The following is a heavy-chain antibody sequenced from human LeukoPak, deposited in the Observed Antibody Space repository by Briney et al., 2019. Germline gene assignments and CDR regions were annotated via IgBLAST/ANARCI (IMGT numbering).Heavy chain of an antibody. CDR2: VGISSGNT. J-gene: IGHJ4*02. CDR3: ARDTKYAFDI. Sequence: VGSLRLSCAASAFTFSDYSMNWVRQAPGKGLEWISYVGISSGNTKYAHSVKGRFTISGDKAKNSLYLQMNSLRVEDTAVYYCARDTKYAFDIWGQGTLVTVSS. CDR1: AFTFSDYS. V-gene: IGHV3-48*01. D-gene: IGHD2-2*01.